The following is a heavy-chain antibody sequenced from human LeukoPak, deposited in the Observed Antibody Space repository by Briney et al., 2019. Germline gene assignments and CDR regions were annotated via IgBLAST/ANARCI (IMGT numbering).Heavy chain of an antibody. CDR1: GGTFSRYA. CDR3: ARDRMLYDYVWGSYPHFDY. CDR2: IIPIFGTA. V-gene: IGHV1-69*05. J-gene: IGHJ4*02. Sequence: ASVKVSCKASGGTFSRYAVSWVRQAPGQGLEWMGGIIPIFGTANYAQKFQGRVTITTDEATNTAYMELRSLRSDDTAVYYCARDRMLYDYVWGSYPHFDYWGQGTLVTVSS. D-gene: IGHD3-16*01.